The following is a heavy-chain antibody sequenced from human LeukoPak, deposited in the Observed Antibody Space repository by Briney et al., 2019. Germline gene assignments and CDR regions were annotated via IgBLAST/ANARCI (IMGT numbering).Heavy chain of an antibody. Sequence: PGGSLKISCKGSGYSFTSYWIGWVRQTPGKGLEWMGIIYPGDSDTRYSPSFQGQVTISADKSISTAYLQWSSLKASDTAMYYCARLTYYDFWSGPSYGMDVWGQGTTVTVSS. CDR3: ARLTYYDFWSGPSYGMDV. D-gene: IGHD3-3*01. J-gene: IGHJ6*02. CDR2: IYPGDSDT. V-gene: IGHV5-51*01. CDR1: GYSFTSYW.